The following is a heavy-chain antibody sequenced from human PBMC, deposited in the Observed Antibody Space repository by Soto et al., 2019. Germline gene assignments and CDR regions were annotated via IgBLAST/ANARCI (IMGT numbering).Heavy chain of an antibody. J-gene: IGHJ6*02. CDR2: INHSGST. Sequence: SETLSLTCAVYGGSFSGYYWSWIRQPPGKGLEWIGEINHSGSTNYNPSLKSRVTISVDTSKNQFSLKLSSVTAADTAVYYCAREKEASLLWFGEWNYYGMDVWGQGTTVTVSS. D-gene: IGHD3-10*01. CDR1: GGSFSGYY. V-gene: IGHV4-34*01. CDR3: AREKEASLLWFGEWNYYGMDV.